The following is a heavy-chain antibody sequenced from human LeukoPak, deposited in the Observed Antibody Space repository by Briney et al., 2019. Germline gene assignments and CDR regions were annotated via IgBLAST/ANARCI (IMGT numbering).Heavy chain of an antibody. V-gene: IGHV3-30*02. CDR3: AEDLEPLAARPGNY. CDR2: IRYDGSNK. Sequence: PGGSLRLSCAASGFTFSSYGMHWVRQAPGKGLEWVAFIRYDGSNKYYADSVKGRFTISRDNSKNTLYLQMNSLRAEDTAVYYCAEDLEPLAARPGNYWGQGTLVAVSS. D-gene: IGHD6-6*01. J-gene: IGHJ4*02. CDR1: GFTFSSYG.